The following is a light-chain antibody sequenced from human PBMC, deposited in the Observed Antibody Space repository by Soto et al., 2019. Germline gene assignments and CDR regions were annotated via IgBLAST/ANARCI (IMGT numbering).Light chain of an antibody. Sequence: QLVLTQPSSVSEAPGQRVTISCSGSTSNIGNNTVNWYQQLPGRAPKLLVFYDDVLPAGVSDRFSGSKSGTSASLAISGLQSEDEADYYCATWDDSLNAPVFGGGTQLTV. J-gene: IGLJ2*01. CDR3: ATWDDSLNAPV. CDR1: TSNIGNNT. V-gene: IGLV1-36*01. CDR2: YDD.